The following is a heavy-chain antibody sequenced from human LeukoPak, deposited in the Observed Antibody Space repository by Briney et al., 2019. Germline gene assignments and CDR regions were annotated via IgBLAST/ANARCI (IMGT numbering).Heavy chain of an antibody. CDR3: ARAPPAEMGPFDP. CDR1: GYTFTGYY. D-gene: IGHD5-24*01. J-gene: IGHJ5*02. V-gene: IGHV1-2*06. Sequence: GASVKVSCKASGYTFTGYYMHWVRQAPGQGLEWMGRIDPNSGGTNYAQKFQGRVTMTRDTSISTAYMELSSLRSEDTAVYYCARAPPAEMGPFDPWGQGTLVTVSS. CDR2: IDPNSGGT.